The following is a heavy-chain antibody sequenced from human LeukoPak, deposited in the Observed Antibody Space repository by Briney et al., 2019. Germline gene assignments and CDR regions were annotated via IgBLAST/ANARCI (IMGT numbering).Heavy chain of an antibody. D-gene: IGHD1-14*01. CDR1: GGSISSYY. Sequence: TSETLSLTCTVSGGSISSYYWSWIRQPPGKGLEWIGYIYYSGSTNYNPSFKSRVTISVDTSKNQFSLKLSSVTAADTAVYYCARGDATGAFDIWGQGTMVTVSS. V-gene: IGHV4-59*01. CDR2: IYYSGST. J-gene: IGHJ3*02. CDR3: ARGDATGAFDI.